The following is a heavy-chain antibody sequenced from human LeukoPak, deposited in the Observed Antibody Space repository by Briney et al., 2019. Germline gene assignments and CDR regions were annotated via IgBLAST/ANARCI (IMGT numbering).Heavy chain of an antibody. D-gene: IGHD3-3*01. CDR3: ARVGIFGVVTLYYFDY. Sequence: GASVKVSCKAPGYSFTSYGISWVRQAPGQGLEWMGWISPYNGNTNYAQKLQGRVTMTTDTSTSTAYMELRSLRSDDTAVYYCARVGIFGVVTLYYFDYWGQGTLVTVSS. CDR2: ISPYNGNT. CDR1: GYSFTSYG. V-gene: IGHV1-18*01. J-gene: IGHJ4*02.